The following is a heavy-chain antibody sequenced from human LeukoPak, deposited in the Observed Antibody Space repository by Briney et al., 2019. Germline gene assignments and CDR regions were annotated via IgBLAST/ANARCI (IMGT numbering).Heavy chain of an antibody. CDR3: AKDRAYSGSYYLDY. V-gene: IGHV3-9*01. D-gene: IGHD1-26*01. CDR1: GFTFDDYA. CDR2: ISWNSGSI. J-gene: IGHJ4*02. Sequence: PGGSLRLSCAASGFTFDDYAMHWVRQAPGKGLEWVSGISWNSGSIGYADSVKGRFTISRDNAKNSLYLQMNSLRAEDTALYYCAKDRAYSGSYYLDYWGQGTLVTVSS.